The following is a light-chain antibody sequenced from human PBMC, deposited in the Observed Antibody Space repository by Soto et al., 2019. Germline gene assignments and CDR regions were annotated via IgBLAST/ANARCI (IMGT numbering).Light chain of an antibody. CDR3: HHYGATRT. J-gene: IGKJ1*01. V-gene: IGKV3-20*01. CDR1: HSVDSTQ. CDR2: GAS. Sequence: DIVLTQSPGTLSLSPGERATLSCRTSHSVDSTQLAWYQQKPGQAPRLLIYGASGRATGIPDRFGGSGSGTDFTLTISRLEPGDVEVYYGHHYGATRTFGQGTKVDIK.